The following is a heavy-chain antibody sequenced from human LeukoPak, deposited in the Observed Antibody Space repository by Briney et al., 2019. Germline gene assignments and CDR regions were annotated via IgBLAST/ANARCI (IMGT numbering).Heavy chain of an antibody. D-gene: IGHD2-15*01. V-gene: IGHV4-28*01. Sequence: ASETLSLTYAVSGYSISTSNWWGWIRQPPGKGLEWIGYIYYSVTSYYHPSLKIRVTMPVDTSKNQFSLKLSSVTAVDTAVYYCATTTGGSSHFDFWGQGTLVTVSS. CDR1: GYSISTSNW. CDR3: ATTTGGSSHFDF. CDR2: IYYSVTS. J-gene: IGHJ4*02.